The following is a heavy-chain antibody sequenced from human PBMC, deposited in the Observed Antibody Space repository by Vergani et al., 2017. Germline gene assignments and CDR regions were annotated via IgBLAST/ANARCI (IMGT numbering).Heavy chain of an antibody. V-gene: IGHV3-30-3*01. CDR3: ARELGWNYDYYYYMDF. CDR2: ISYDGSNK. D-gene: IGHD1-1*01. J-gene: IGHJ6*03. CDR1: GFTFSSYA. Sequence: QLQLVESGGGVVQPGRSLRLSCAASGFTFSSYAMHWVRQAPGKGLEWVAVISYDGSNKYYADSVKGRFTITRDNSKNTLYLQMNSLRAEDTAVYYCARELGWNYDYYYYMDFWSNGTAVTVSS.